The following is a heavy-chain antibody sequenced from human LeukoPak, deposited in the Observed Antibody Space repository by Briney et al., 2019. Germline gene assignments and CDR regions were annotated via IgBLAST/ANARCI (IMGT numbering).Heavy chain of an antibody. CDR1: GYTFTSYG. Sequence: ASVKVSCKASGYTFTSYGISWVRQAPGQGLEWMGWISAYNGSTNYAQKLQGRVTMTTDTSTSTAYMELRSLRSDDTAVYYCARIQDYGDYVPSSEFDYWGQGTPVTVSS. V-gene: IGHV1-18*01. J-gene: IGHJ4*02. CDR3: ARIQDYGDYVPSSEFDY. CDR2: ISAYNGST. D-gene: IGHD4-17*01.